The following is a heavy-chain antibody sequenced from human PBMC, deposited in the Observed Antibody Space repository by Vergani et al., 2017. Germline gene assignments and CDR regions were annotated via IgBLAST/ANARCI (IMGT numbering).Heavy chain of an antibody. D-gene: IGHD5-18*01. V-gene: IGHV3-23*01. CDR1: GFSFPGYA. CDR2: VSGSSATP. J-gene: IGHJ4*02. CDR3: TKGSRGDTGYFFDY. Sequence: EVQLLESGGGLVQPGGSLRLSCEASGFSFPGYAMSWVRKAPGKGLEWVSSVSGSSATPYYADSVKGRFIISRDNSKNTLHLKMNSLRADDTAVYYCTKGSRGDTGYFFDYWGQGTLATVSS.